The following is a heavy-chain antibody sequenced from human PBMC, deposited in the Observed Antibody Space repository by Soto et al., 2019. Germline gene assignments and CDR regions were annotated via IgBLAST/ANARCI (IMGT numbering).Heavy chain of an antibody. D-gene: IGHD3-16*02. CDR2: IYYSGST. Sequence: LSLTCTVSGGSISSGGYYWSWIRQHPGKGLEWIGYIYYSGSTYYNPSLKSRVTISVDTSKNQFSLKLSSVTAADTAVYYCARDEGSMITFGGVIAPGGMDVSGQGTKVTVSS. J-gene: IGHJ6*02. CDR3: ARDEGSMITFGGVIAPGGMDV. V-gene: IGHV4-31*03. CDR1: GGSISSGGYY.